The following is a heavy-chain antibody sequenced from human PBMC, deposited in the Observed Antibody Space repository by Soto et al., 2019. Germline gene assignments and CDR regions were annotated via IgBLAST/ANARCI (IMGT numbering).Heavy chain of an antibody. CDR3: ARGAFRATIGGRYYYYGMDV. Sequence: QVQLVQSGAEVKKPGASVKVSCKASGYTFTGYYMHWVRQAPGQGLEWMGWINPNSGGTKYAQKCQGRVTMTRDTSISTAYMELSRLRSDDTAVYYCARGAFRATIGGRYYYYGMDVWGQGTTVTVSS. J-gene: IGHJ6*02. CDR1: GYTFTGYY. D-gene: IGHD5-12*01. V-gene: IGHV1-2*02. CDR2: INPNSGGT.